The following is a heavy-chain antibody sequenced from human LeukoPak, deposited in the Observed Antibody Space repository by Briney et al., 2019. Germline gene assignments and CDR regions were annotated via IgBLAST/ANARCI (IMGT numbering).Heavy chain of an antibody. CDR3: ARSSVSGTYSGGY. CDR1: GGSISSSSYY. Sequence: PSETLSLTCTVSGGSISSSSYYWSWIRQPPGKGLEWIGYIYYGGSTYSNPSLKSRVTISADTSKNQFSLMLTSVTAADTAVYYCARSSVSGTYSGGYWGQGTLVTVSS. V-gene: IGHV4-61*05. D-gene: IGHD3-10*01. J-gene: IGHJ4*02. CDR2: IYYGGST.